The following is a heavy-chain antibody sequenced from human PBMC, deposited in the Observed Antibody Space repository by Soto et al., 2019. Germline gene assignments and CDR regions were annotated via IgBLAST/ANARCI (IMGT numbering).Heavy chain of an antibody. CDR3: TRDRSLIFAVPPYGMDV. D-gene: IGHD3-3*01. CDR1: GFTFSSHE. CDR2: SSKNGGST. J-gene: IGHJ6*02. V-gene: IGHV3-48*03. Sequence: EVQLVEAGGGLVQPGGSLSLSCAVSGFTFSSHEMNWVRQAPGKGPEWVSKSSKNGGSTSYADSVKGRFTITRDNARYSLYLHMNSLIAEDTAVYYCTRDRSLIFAVPPYGMDVWGQGTTVTVSS.